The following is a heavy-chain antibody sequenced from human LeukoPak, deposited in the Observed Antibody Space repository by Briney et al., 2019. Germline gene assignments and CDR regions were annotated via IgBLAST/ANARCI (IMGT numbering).Heavy chain of an antibody. Sequence: SETLSLTCAVSGGSISSGGYSWSWIRQPPGKGLEWIGYIYHSGSTYYNPSLKSRVTISVDRSKNQFSLKLSSVTAADTAVYYCARRRNMIDYWGQGTLVTASS. J-gene: IGHJ4*02. CDR1: GGSISSGGYS. CDR3: ARRRNMIDY. D-gene: IGHD1-14*01. CDR2: IYHSGST. V-gene: IGHV4-30-2*01.